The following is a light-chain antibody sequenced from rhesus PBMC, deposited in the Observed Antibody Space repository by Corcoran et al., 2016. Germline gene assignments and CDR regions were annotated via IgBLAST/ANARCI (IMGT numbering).Light chain of an antibody. CDR3: QQYIASPLT. CDR2: KAS. J-gene: IGKJ4*01. Sequence: DIQMTQSPSSLSASVGDTVTITCRASQGSKTWLNWYQQKPGKAPKLLIYKASSLQSGVPARFSGTGAGTDFTLTISSLQSEDFATYYCQQYIASPLTFGGGTKVELK. V-gene: IGKV1-22*01. CDR1: QGSKTW.